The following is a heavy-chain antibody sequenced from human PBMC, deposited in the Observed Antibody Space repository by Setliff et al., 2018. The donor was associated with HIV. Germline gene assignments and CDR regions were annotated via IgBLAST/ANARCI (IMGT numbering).Heavy chain of an antibody. Sequence: PSETLSLTCAVFGGSFTDIGGAFTDYYCLWIRQPPGRGLEWMGEINHGGSTHYNPSPKSRFTISVDTSKNQFSLKVNSVTAADTAVYYGARGARLLAGYSDRWDYYYMAVWGKGTTVTVSS. CDR2: INHGGST. V-gene: IGHV4-34*01. CDR1: GGSFTDIGGAFTDYY. CDR3: ARGARLLAGYSDRWDYYYMAV. D-gene: IGHD6-13*01. J-gene: IGHJ6*03.